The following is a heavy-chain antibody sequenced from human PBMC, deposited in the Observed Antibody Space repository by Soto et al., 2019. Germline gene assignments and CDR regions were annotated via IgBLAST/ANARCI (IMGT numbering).Heavy chain of an antibody. CDR2: IDPSDSYT. J-gene: IGHJ4*02. CDR3: ARRRGYQYDDY. D-gene: IGHD5-18*01. V-gene: IGHV5-10-1*01. Sequence: GESLKISCRGSGYSFTSYWISWVRQMPVKGLEWMGRIDPSDSYTNYSPSFQGHVSISVDKSISTAYLHWSTLTASDTAMYYCARRRGYQYDDYWGQGTLVTVS. CDR1: GYSFTSYW.